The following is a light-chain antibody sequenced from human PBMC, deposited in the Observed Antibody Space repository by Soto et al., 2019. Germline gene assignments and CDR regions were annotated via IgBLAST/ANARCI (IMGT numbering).Light chain of an antibody. V-gene: IGKV1-5*01. Sequence: DIQMTQSPPTLSASIGDRVTITCRASQSINNWLAWYQQKPGKAPNLLIYDASSLESGVPSRFSGSGSGTGFTLTISSLQRDDFATYYCQQYNTYSPPWTFGQGTKVDIK. CDR1: QSINNW. CDR3: QQYNTYSPPWT. CDR2: DAS. J-gene: IGKJ1*01.